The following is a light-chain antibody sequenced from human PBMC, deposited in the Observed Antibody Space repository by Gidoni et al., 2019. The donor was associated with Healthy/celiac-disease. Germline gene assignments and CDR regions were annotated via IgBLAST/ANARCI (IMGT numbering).Light chain of an antibody. Sequence: DIQMTQSPSSLSASVGDRVTITCRASKSISSYLNWYQQKPGKAPKLLIYAASSLQSGVPSRFSGSGSGTDFTLTIISLQPEAFATYYCQQSYSTPRTFGQGTKLEIK. CDR2: AAS. CDR3: QQSYSTPRT. V-gene: IGKV1-39*01. J-gene: IGKJ2*02. CDR1: KSISSY.